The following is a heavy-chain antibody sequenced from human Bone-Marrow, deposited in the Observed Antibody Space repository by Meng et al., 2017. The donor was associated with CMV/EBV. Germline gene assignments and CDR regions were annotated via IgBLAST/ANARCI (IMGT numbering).Heavy chain of an antibody. V-gene: IGHV4-59*01. CDR1: GGSISSYY. D-gene: IGHD1-14*01. J-gene: IGHJ6*02. CDR2: IYYSGST. CDR3: ARVGTTRRIYGMDV. Sequence: SETLSLTCTVSGGSISSYYWSWIRQPPGKGLEWIGYIYYSGSTNYNPSLKSRVTISVDTSKNQFSLKLSSVTAADTAVYYCARVGTTRRIYGMDVWGQGTTVTVPS.